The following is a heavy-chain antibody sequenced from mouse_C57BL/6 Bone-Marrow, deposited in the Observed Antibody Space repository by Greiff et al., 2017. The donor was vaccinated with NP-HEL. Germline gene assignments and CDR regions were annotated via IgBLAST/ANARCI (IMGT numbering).Heavy chain of an antibody. J-gene: IGHJ1*03. Sequence: VQLQQPGAELVRPGSSVKLSCKASGYTFTSYWMDWVQQRPGQGLEWIGNIYPSDSETHYNQKFKDKATLTVDKSSSTAYMQLSSLTSEDSAVYYCASRLLRYWYFDVWGTGTTVTVSS. D-gene: IGHD1-1*01. CDR1: GYTFTSYW. CDR3: ASRLLRYWYFDV. CDR2: IYPSDSET. V-gene: IGHV1-61*01.